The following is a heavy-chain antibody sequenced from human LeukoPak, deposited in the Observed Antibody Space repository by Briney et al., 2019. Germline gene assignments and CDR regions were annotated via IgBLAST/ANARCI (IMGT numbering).Heavy chain of an antibody. V-gene: IGHV3-21*01. CDR3: ARERIAAASYYGMDV. Sequence: GGSLRLSCAASGFTFSSYSMNWVRQAPGKGLEWVSSISSSSSSYIYYADSVKGRFTISRDNAKNSLYLQMNSLRAEDTAVYYCARERIAAASYYGMDVWGQGTTVTVSS. D-gene: IGHD6-13*01. J-gene: IGHJ6*02. CDR1: GFTFSSYS. CDR2: ISSSSSSYI.